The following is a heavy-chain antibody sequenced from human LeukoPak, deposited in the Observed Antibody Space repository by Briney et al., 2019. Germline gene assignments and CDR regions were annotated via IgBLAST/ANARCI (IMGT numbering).Heavy chain of an antibody. CDR3: ARERTLTRCYDY. CDR2: INPNSGDT. CDR1: GYTFTSYY. V-gene: IGHV1-2*02. J-gene: IGHJ4*02. D-gene: IGHD5-12*01. Sequence: ASVNVSCTASGYTFTSYYMRWVRQAPGQGLEWMGWINPNSGDTNYAQKLQGRVTMTRDTSIRTAYMKLSRLRSDDTAVYYCARERTLTRCYDYWGQGTLVTVSS.